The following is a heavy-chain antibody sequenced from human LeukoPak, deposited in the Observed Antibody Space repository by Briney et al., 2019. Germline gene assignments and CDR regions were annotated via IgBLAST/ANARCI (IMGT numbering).Heavy chain of an antibody. Sequence: PGGSLRLSCAASGFTFSSYSMNWARQAPGKGLEWVSSISSSSSYIYYADSVKGRFTISRDNAKNSLYLQMNSLRAEDTAVYYCARVRITDSSGWYGWGFDYWGQGTLVTVSS. D-gene: IGHD6-19*01. J-gene: IGHJ4*02. CDR1: GFTFSSYS. V-gene: IGHV3-21*01. CDR2: ISSSSSYI. CDR3: ARVRITDSSGWYGWGFDY.